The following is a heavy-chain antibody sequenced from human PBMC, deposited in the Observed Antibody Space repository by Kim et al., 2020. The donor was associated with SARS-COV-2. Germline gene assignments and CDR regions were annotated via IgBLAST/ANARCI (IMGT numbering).Heavy chain of an antibody. CDR1: GFSFSDSV. CDR2: IRSKTKSYAT. V-gene: IGHV3-73*01. D-gene: IGHD2-21*01. Sequence: GGSLRLSCAASGFSFSDSVMHWVRQASGKGLEWVGRIRSKTKSYATEYVASVKGRFTISRDDSKNTAYLQMDSLKTEDTAVYYCTRSVMATQDWFDPWGQGTLVTVSP. CDR3: TRSVMATQDWFDP. J-gene: IGHJ5*02.